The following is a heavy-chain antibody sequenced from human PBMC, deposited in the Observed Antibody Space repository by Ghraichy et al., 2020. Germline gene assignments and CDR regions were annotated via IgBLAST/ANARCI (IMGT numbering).Heavy chain of an antibody. CDR3: AREPRGYSYDRHYYYYGMDV. CDR2: IWYDGSNK. J-gene: IGHJ6*02. Sequence: GGSLRLSCAASGFTFSSYGMHWVRQAPGKGLEWVAVIWYDGSNKYYADSVKGRFTISRDNSKNTLYLQMNSLRAEDTAVYYCAREPRGYSYDRHYYYYGMDVWGQGTTVTVSS. CDR1: GFTFSSYG. D-gene: IGHD5-18*01. V-gene: IGHV3-33*08.